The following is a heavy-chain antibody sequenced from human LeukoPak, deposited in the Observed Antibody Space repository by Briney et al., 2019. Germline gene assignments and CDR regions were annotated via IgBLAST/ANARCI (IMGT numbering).Heavy chain of an antibody. CDR3: ARDTRTAQGFDY. D-gene: IGHD2-15*01. V-gene: IGHV4-59*12. Sequence: SETLSLTCTVSGGFISSYYWSWIRQPPGKGLEWIGYIYYSGSTNYNPSLKSRVTISVDTSNNRFSLSLSAVTAADTAIYYCARDTRTAQGFDYWGQGILVTVSS. CDR1: GGFISSYY. J-gene: IGHJ4*02. CDR2: IYYSGST.